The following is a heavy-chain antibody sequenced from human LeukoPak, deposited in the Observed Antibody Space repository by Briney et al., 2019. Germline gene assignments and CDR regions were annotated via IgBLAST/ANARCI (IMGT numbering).Heavy chain of an antibody. CDR2: INPNSGGT. J-gene: IGHJ4*02. D-gene: IGHD6-19*01. Sequence: ASVKVSCKASGYTFTGYYMHWVRQAPGQGLEWMGWINPNSGGTNYAQKFQGRVAMTRDTSINTAYMELSSLRSEDTAVYYCARGTPSGWLGAVYWGQGTLVTVSP. CDR3: ARGTPSGWLGAVY. CDR1: GYTFTGYY. V-gene: IGHV1-2*02.